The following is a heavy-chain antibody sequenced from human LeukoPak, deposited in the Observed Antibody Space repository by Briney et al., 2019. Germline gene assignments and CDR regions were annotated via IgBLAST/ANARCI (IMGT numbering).Heavy chain of an antibody. CDR3: ASGGGEYQLLPDAFDI. J-gene: IGHJ3*02. D-gene: IGHD2-2*01. CDR1: GFTFSSYW. CDR2: IKQDGSEK. Sequence: GGSLRLSCAAPGFTFSSYWMSWVRQAPGKGLEWVANIKQDGSEKYYVDSVKGRFTISRDNAKNSLYLRMNSLRAEDTAVYYCASGGGEYQLLPDAFDIWGQGTMVTVSS. V-gene: IGHV3-7*01.